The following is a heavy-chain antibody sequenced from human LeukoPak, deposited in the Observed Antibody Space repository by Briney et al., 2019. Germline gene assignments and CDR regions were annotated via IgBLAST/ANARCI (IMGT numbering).Heavy chain of an antibody. Sequence: PSETLSLTCAVYGGSFSGYYWSWIRQPPGKGLEWIGEINHSGSTNYNPSLKSRVTISVDTSKNQFSLKLSSVTAADTAVYYCARGKVGYDYVWGITQGSTTRYFDYWGQGTLVTVSS. CDR3: ARGKVGYDYVWGITQGSTTRYFDY. CDR2: INHSGST. V-gene: IGHV4-34*01. J-gene: IGHJ4*02. CDR1: GGSFSGYY. D-gene: IGHD3-16*01.